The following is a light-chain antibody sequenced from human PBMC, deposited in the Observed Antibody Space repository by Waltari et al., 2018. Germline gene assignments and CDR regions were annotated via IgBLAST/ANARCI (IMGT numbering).Light chain of an antibody. CDR1: QTISRY. J-gene: IGKJ1*01. Sequence: QMTQSPSSLSASVGDRVTITCRASQTISRYLNWYQQKPGKAPNLLIYAASSLQGGVPSRFSGSGSGRDFTLIITSLQPEDFATYYCQQTYSFTRTFGQGTKVEIK. V-gene: IGKV1-39*01. CDR2: AAS. CDR3: QQTYSFTRT.